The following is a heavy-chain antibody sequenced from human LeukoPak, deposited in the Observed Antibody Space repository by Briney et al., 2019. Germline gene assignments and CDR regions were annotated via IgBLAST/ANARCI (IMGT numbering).Heavy chain of an antibody. Sequence: GGSLRLSCAAPGFTFSNYWMTWARQAPGKGLEWVAHINQDGSKEYYMDSVKARFTISRDNAKNSLSLQMNSLRAEDTAVYYCVRDGGVSGYDLLDYWGQGTLVTVSS. CDR1: GFTFSNYW. J-gene: IGHJ4*02. CDR3: VRDGGVSGYDLLDY. CDR2: INQDGSKE. D-gene: IGHD5-12*01. V-gene: IGHV3-7*01.